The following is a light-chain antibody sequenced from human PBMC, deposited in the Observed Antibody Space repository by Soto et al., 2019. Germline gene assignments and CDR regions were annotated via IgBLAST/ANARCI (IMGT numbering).Light chain of an antibody. CDR2: DVS. V-gene: IGLV2-14*01. J-gene: IGLJ2*01. CDR3: SSYTSSSTLVV. Sequence: QSALTQPASVSGSPGQSITISCTGTSGDVGGYNYVSWYQQHPGKAPKPMIYDVSNRPSGVSNRFSGSKSGNTASLTISGLQAEDEADYYCSSYTSSSTLVVFGGGTKLTVL. CDR1: SGDVGGYNY.